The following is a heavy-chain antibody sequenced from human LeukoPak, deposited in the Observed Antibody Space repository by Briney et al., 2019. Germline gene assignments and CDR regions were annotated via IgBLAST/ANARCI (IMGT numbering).Heavy chain of an antibody. Sequence: SETLSLTCTVSGGSISSYYWSWIRQPPGKGLEWIGYICYSGSTNYNPSLKSRVTISVDTSKNQFSLKLSSVTAADTAVYYCAGSYCSSTSCLNWFDPWGQGTLVTVSS. V-gene: IGHV4-59*01. CDR3: AGSYCSSTSCLNWFDP. CDR1: GGSISSYY. J-gene: IGHJ5*02. CDR2: ICYSGST. D-gene: IGHD2-2*01.